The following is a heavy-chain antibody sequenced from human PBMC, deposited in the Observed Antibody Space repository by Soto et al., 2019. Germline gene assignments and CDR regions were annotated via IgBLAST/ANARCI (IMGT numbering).Heavy chain of an antibody. J-gene: IGHJ6*03. CDR1: GGSISSGGFY. CDR3: ASGWDYYFYMDV. V-gene: IGHV4-31*03. CDR2: TYNSRSA. D-gene: IGHD6-19*01. Sequence: QVQLQESGPGLVKPSQTLSLTCTVSGGSISSGGFYWSWIRQHPGKGLEWIGNTYNSRSAYYNPSLKSRVTILLDTSKNQVSLRLTSVTAADTAVYYCASGWDYYFYMDVWGKGTTVIVS.